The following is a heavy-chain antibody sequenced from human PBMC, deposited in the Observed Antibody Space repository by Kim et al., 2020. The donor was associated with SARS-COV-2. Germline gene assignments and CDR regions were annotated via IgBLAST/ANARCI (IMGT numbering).Heavy chain of an antibody. V-gene: IGHV3-30*18. Sequence: GGSLRLSCAASGFTFSSYGMHWVRQAPGKGLEWVAVISYDGSNKYYADSVKGRFTISRDNSKNTLYLQMNSLRAEDTAVYYCAKSRGSSWYALGYWGQGTLVTVSS. D-gene: IGHD6-13*01. J-gene: IGHJ4*02. CDR1: GFTFSSYG. CDR2: ISYDGSNK. CDR3: AKSRGSSWYALGY.